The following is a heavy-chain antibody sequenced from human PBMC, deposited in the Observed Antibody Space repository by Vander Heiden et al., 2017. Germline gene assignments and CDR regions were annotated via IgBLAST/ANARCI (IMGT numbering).Heavy chain of an antibody. CDR1: GFPFSSYA. CDR3: AKDLEQLEYYYYYYGMDV. Sequence: EVQLLESGGGLVQPGGSLRLSCAASGFPFSSYAMSWVRQAPGKGLEWVSAISGSGGSTYYADSVKGRFTISRDNSKNTLYLQMNSLRAEDTAVYYCAKDLEQLEYYYYYYGMDVWGQGTTVTVSS. CDR2: ISGSGGST. V-gene: IGHV3-23*01. D-gene: IGHD6-13*01. J-gene: IGHJ6*02.